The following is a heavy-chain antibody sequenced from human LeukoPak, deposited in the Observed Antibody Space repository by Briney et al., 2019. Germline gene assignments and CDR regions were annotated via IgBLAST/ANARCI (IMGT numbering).Heavy chain of an antibody. D-gene: IGHD1-1*01. Sequence: GESLKISCKGSGYSFISHWISWLRQMPGKGLEWMGRIDPSDSYTDYSPSFQGHVTISADKSISTAYLQWSSLKASDTALYYCARATTVVSFDFWGQGTLVTVSS. CDR1: GYSFISHW. CDR2: IDPSDSYT. J-gene: IGHJ4*02. V-gene: IGHV5-10-1*01. CDR3: ARATTVVSFDF.